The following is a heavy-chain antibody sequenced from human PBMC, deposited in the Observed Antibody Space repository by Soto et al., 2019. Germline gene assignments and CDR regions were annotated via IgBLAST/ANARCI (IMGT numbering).Heavy chain of an antibody. D-gene: IGHD7-27*01. CDR3: VKRGRNWGAFDF. Sequence: VQLLESGGDLVQPGGSLRLSCVASGFILNNYAMSWVRQAPGKGLEWVSNIRGTDGDSDGVPWYEDSVKGRFTISRDSSANTLFLHMDNLRAEDSALYYCVKRGRNWGAFDFWGQGTTVVVSS. CDR2: IRGTDGDSDGVP. J-gene: IGHJ3*01. CDR1: GFILNNYA. V-gene: IGHV3-23*01.